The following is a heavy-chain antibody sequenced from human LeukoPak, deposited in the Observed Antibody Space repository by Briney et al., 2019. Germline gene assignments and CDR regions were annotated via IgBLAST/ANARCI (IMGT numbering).Heavy chain of an antibody. D-gene: IGHD3-3*01. CDR3: AGTPIFGVVIDGPSFEY. V-gene: IGHV4-30-2*01. J-gene: IGHJ4*02. Sequence: SQTLSLTCAVSGGSISSGGYSWSLIRQPPGKGLEWIGYIYHSGSTYYNPSLKSRVTISVDTSKNQFSLKLSSVTAADTAVYYCAGTPIFGVVIDGPSFEYWGQGTLVTVSS. CDR1: GGSISSGGYS. CDR2: IYHSGST.